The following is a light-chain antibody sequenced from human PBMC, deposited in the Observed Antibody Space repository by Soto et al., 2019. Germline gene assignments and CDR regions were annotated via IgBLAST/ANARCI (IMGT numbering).Light chain of an antibody. CDR1: QSVSSSY. CDR3: HQFGTSPKT. CDR2: GVS. J-gene: IGKJ1*01. V-gene: IGKV3-20*01. Sequence: EIVLTQSPGTLSLSPGERATLSCRASQSVSSSYLAWYQHKPGQAPRLLIYGVSSRATGIPDRFSGGGSGTQFSLTISRLEPEDFAVYYCHQFGTSPKTFGQGTKVEIK.